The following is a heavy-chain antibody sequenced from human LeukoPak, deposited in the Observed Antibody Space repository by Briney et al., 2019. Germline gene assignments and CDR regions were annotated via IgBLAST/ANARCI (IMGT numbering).Heavy chain of an antibody. J-gene: IGHJ6*02. Sequence: SVNVSCKASGGTFSSYAISWVRQAPGQGLEWMGGIIPIFGTANYAQKFQGRVTITADKSTSTAYMELSSLRSEDTAVYYCARDRSARGSGSYYNYGMDVWGQGTTVTVSS. CDR1: GGTFSSYA. CDR3: ARDRSARGSGSYYNYGMDV. D-gene: IGHD3-10*01. V-gene: IGHV1-69*06. CDR2: IIPIFGTA.